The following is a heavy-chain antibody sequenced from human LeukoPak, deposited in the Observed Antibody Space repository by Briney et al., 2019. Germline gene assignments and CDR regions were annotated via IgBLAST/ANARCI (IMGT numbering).Heavy chain of an antibody. CDR1: GFTFSSYA. Sequence: GGSLRLSCAASGFTFSSYAMSWVRQAPGKGLEWVSAISGSGGSTYYADSVKGRFTISRDNSKSTLYLQMNSLRAEDTAVYYCAKYPRTSYYYYYYMDVWGKGTTVTVSS. CDR2: ISGSGGST. V-gene: IGHV3-23*01. J-gene: IGHJ6*03. D-gene: IGHD1-14*01. CDR3: AKYPRTSYYYYYYMDV.